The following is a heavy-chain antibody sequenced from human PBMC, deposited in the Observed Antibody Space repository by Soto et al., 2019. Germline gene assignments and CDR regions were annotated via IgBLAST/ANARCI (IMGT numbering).Heavy chain of an antibody. CDR1: GFTFSDYV. V-gene: IGHV3-30*04. D-gene: IGHD2-2*01. CDR3: ARNSRSPVYAYYVDH. CDR2: ISHDGSKN. J-gene: IGHJ4*02. Sequence: QVQLVESGGGVVRPGRSLRLSCTASGFTFSDYVVHWVRLAPGRGLEWVAIISHDGSKNYYSDSVRGRFTISRDNSRSTVYLQMNSLRGEDTAVYYCARNSRSPVYAYYVDHWGPGTLVTVSS.